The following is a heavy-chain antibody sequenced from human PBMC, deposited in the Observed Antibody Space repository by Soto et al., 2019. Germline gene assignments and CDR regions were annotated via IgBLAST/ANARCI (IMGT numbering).Heavy chain of an antibody. V-gene: IGHV1-8*01. Sequence: QVQLVQSGAEVKKPGASVKVSCKASGYTFTGYDINWVRQATGQGLEWMGWMNPNSGNTGYAQKFQGRVTINRNTSISTAYMELSSLISEDTAVYHCATEKTAYGMDVWGQGTTVTVSS. CDR2: MNPNSGNT. J-gene: IGHJ6*02. CDR1: GYTFTGYD. CDR3: ATEKTAYGMDV.